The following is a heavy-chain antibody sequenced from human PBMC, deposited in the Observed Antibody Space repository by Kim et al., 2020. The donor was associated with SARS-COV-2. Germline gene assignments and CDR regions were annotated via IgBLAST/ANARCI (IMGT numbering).Heavy chain of an antibody. V-gene: IGHV1-69*13. CDR3: ARAVRELWFEQNYFDY. CDR1: GGTFSSYA. Sequence: SVKVSCKASGGTFSSYASSWVRQAPGQGLEWMGGIIPIFGTANYARKFQGRVTITADESTSTAYMELSSLRSEDTAVYYCARAVRELWFEQNYFDYWGQGTRLTVSS. D-gene: IGHD3-10*01. CDR2: IIPIFGTA. J-gene: IGHJ4*02.